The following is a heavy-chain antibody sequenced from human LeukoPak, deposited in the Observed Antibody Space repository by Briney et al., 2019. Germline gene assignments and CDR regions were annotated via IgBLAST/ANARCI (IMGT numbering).Heavy chain of an antibody. V-gene: IGHV3-53*01. CDR1: GFIVSSNY. Sequence: GGSLRLSCAASGFIVSSNYMSWVRQAPGKGLEWVSVIYSGGSTYYADSVKGRFTISRDNSKNTLYLQMNSLRADDTAVYYCARDHSGYLTYYFDYWGQGTLVTVSS. CDR2: IYSGGST. J-gene: IGHJ4*02. CDR3: ARDHSGYLTYYFDY. D-gene: IGHD3-22*01.